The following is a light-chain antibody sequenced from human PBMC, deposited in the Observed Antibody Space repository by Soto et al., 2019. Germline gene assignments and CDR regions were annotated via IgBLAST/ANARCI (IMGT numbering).Light chain of an antibody. CDR2: KAS. CDR1: QTISSW. V-gene: IGKV1-5*03. J-gene: IGKJ1*01. Sequence: DIQMTQSPSTLSGSVGDRVTITCRASQTISSWLAWYQQKPGKAPKLVIYKASTLKSGVPSRFSGSGSGTEFTLTISSLQPDDFATYYCQHYNRYAEAFGQGTKVELQ. CDR3: QHYNRYAEA.